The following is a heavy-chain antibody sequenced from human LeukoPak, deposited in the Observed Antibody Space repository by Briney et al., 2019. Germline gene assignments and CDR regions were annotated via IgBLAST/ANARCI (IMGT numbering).Heavy chain of an antibody. CDR3: AKRNYYLDV. CDR1: GFTFVNYA. J-gene: IGHJ6*03. Sequence: GGSLRLSCAASGFTFVNYAMSWVRQAPGKGLEWVSTIDTSGGGTCYTDSVMGRSTISRDNSKNTLYLQMNSLTAEDTAVYYCAKRNYYLDVWGKGTTVTVSS. V-gene: IGHV3-23*01. CDR2: IDTSGGGT.